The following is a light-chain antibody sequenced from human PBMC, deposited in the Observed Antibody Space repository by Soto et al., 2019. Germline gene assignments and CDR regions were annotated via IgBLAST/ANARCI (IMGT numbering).Light chain of an antibody. CDR2: EVS. V-gene: IGLV2-14*01. J-gene: IGLJ2*01. CDR3: SSYTSSSTLV. Sequence: QSALTQPASVSGSPGQSITISCTGTTSDVGGYSFVSWYQLHPGKAPKLMIYEVSNRPSGISNRFSGSKSGNTASLTLSGLQAEDEADYYCSSYTSSSTLVFGGGTKLTVL. CDR1: TSDVGGYSF.